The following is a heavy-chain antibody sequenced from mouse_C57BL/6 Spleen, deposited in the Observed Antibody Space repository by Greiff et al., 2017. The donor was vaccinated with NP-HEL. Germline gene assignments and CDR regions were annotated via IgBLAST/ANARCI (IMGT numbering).Heavy chain of an antibody. CDR1: GFSLSTSGMG. D-gene: IGHD1-1*01. CDR2: IYWDDDK. J-gene: IGHJ4*01. CDR3: ARRGLLLRGYAMDY. V-gene: IGHV8-12*01. Sequence: VKLVESGPGILQSSQTLSLTCSFSGFSLSTSGMGVSWIRQPSGKGLEWLAHIYWDDDKRYNPSLKSRLTISKDTSRNQVFLKITSVDTSDTATYYCARRGLLLRGYAMDYWGQGTSVTVSS.